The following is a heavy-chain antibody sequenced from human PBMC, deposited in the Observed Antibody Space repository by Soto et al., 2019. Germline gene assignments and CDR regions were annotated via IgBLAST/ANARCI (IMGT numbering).Heavy chain of an antibody. V-gene: IGHV3-66*01. CDR2: IYSDGST. J-gene: IGHJ4*02. Sequence: PGGSLRLSCAASGFTFDDYAMHWVRQAPGKGLEWVSVIYSDGSTYYADSVKGRFIISRDNSNNTLYFQMNSLRAEDTAVYYCATLTKYDILTGFYPCWGQGTLVTVSS. CDR1: GFTFDDYA. CDR3: ATLTKYDILTGFYPC. D-gene: IGHD3-9*01.